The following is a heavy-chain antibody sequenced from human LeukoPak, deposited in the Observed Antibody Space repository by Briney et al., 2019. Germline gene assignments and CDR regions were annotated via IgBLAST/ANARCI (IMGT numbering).Heavy chain of an antibody. CDR3: ARDRRQQWLDYYFDY. V-gene: IGHV3-33*01. J-gene: IGHJ4*02. CDR1: GFTFSINA. Sequence: GGSLRLSCAASGFTFSINAMHWVRLAPGKGLEWVAVIWYDGGNKYYADSVEGRFTISRDNSRNTLYLQMNSLRAEDTAVYYCARDRRQQWLDYYFDYWGQGTLVTVSS. CDR2: IWYDGGNK. D-gene: IGHD6-19*01.